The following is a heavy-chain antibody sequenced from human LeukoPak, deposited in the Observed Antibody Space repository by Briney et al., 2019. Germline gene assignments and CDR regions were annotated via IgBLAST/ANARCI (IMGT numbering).Heavy chain of an antibody. CDR1: GYTFTGYY. J-gene: IGHJ5*02. CDR3: VRESGQLLLMVQNWFDP. V-gene: IGHV1-2*02. CDR2: INPNSGGT. Sequence: ASVKVSCKASGYTFTGYYMHWVRQAPGQGLEWMGWINPNSGGTNYAQKFQGRVTMTRGTFISTAYMELSRLRSDDTAVYYCVRESGQLLLMVQNWFDPWGQGTLVTVSS. D-gene: IGHD2-2*01.